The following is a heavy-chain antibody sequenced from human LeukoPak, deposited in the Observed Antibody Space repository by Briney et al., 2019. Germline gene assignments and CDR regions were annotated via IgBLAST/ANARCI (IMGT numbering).Heavy chain of an antibody. V-gene: IGHV4-34*01. CDR2: INHSGGT. CDR3: ARVQAAGDGYYFDF. D-gene: IGHD7-27*01. CDR1: GGSFSSYY. Sequence: SETLSLTCAVYGGSFSSYYWSWIRQPPGKGLEWIGEINHSGGTNYNPSLKSRVTISVDTSKNQFSLKLSSVSAADTAVYYCARVQAAGDGYYFDFWGQGTLVTVSS. J-gene: IGHJ4*02.